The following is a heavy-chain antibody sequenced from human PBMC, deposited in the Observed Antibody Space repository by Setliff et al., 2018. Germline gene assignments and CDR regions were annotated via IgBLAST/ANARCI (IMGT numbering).Heavy chain of an antibody. CDR2: MKSTGNT. J-gene: IGHJ6*03. D-gene: IGHD3-3*01. CDR1: GGSISRSSYL. CDR3: ARMSGFQYMDV. Sequence: PSETLSLTCTVSGGSISRSSYLWGWIRQPPGKGLEWIGNMKSTGNTYYNPSLQSRVTISLDTSKNQFSLSLSSVTAADTAVYYCARMSGFQYMDVWGKGTTVTVSS. V-gene: IGHV4-39*07.